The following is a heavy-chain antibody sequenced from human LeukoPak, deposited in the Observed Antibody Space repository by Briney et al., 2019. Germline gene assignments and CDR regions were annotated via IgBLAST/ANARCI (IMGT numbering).Heavy chain of an antibody. J-gene: IGHJ4*02. Sequence: GGSLRLSCAASGFTFSTYGLHWVRQAPGKGLEWVAFIRYDGNNKHYADSVKGRFTISRDNSKKTLYLQMNSLRAEDTAVYYCAKGGIAAAGTIDYWGQGTLVTVSS. CDR1: GFTFSTYG. CDR2: IRYDGNNK. CDR3: AKGGIAAAGTIDY. D-gene: IGHD6-13*01. V-gene: IGHV3-30*02.